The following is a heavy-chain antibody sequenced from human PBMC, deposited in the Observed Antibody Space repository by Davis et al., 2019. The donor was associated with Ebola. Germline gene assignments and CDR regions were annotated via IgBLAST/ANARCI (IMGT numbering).Heavy chain of an antibody. CDR2: IGTAGDT. J-gene: IGHJ4*02. V-gene: IGHV3-13*01. D-gene: IGHD3-9*01. CDR1: GFTFSTYD. CDR3: VAINYDFLTGYFQNY. Sequence: PGGSLRLSCAASGFTFSTYDMHWVRHATGKGLEWVSAIGTAGDTYYPGSVKGRFTISRENAKNSLYLQMNSLRAGDTAVYFCVAINYDFLTGYFQNYWGQGTFVTVSS.